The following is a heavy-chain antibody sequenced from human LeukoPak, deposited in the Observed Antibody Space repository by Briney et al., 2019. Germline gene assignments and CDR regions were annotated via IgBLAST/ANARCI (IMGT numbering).Heavy chain of an antibody. D-gene: IGHD5-18*01. J-gene: IGHJ6*03. Sequence: SETLSLTCIVSGGSISSYYWSWIRQPAGKGLEWIGRIYTSGSTNYNPSLKSRVTMSVDTSKNQFSLKLSSVTAADTAVYYCARSGYSYGTSYYYYYYMDVWGKGTTVTVSS. CDR3: ARSGYSYGTSYYYYYYMDV. CDR1: GGSISSYY. CDR2: IYTSGST. V-gene: IGHV4-4*07.